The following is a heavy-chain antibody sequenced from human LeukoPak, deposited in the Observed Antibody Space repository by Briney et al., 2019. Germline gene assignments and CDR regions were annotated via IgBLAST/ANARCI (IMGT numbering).Heavy chain of an antibody. D-gene: IGHD5-24*01. J-gene: IGHJ4*02. CDR1: GLTFSSYG. CDR3: AKGSREGYNLDY. V-gene: IGHV3-33*06. Sequence: GGSLRLSCAASGLTFSSYGMHWVRQAPGKGLEWVALIWYDGSNKYYADSVKGRFTISRDNSKNTLYLQMNSLRAEDTAVYYCAKGSREGYNLDYWGQGTLDTVSS. CDR2: IWYDGSNK.